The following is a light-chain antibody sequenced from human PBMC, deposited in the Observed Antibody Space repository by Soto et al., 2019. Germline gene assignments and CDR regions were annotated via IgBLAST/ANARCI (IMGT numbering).Light chain of an antibody. Sequence: EIVMTQSPATLSVSPGERATLSCRASQSVSSSLAWYQQIPGQAPRLLIYDASTRATGIPARFGGSGSGTEFSLTISSLQSEDFAVYYCQQYNNWPPLTFGGGTKVEIK. CDR2: DAS. V-gene: IGKV3-15*01. CDR3: QQYNNWPPLT. CDR1: QSVSSS. J-gene: IGKJ4*01.